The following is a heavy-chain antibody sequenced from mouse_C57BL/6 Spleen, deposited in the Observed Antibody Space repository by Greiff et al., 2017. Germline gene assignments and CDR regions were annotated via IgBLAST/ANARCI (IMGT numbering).Heavy chain of an antibody. CDR1: GFTFSDYG. CDR2: ISSGSSTI. V-gene: IGHV5-17*01. J-gene: IGHJ4*01. CDR3: ARGDYYGSSYYYAMDY. Sequence: DVHLVESGGGLVKPGGSLKLSCAASGFTFSDYGMHWVRQAPEKGLEWVAYISSGSSTIYYADTVKGRFTISSDNAKNTLFLQMTSLRSEDTAMYYCARGDYYGSSYYYAMDYWGQGTSVTVSS. D-gene: IGHD1-1*01.